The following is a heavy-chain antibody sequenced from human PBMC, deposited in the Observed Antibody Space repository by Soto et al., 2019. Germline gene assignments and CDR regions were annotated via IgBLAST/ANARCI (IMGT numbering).Heavy chain of an antibody. J-gene: IGHJ4*02. D-gene: IGHD2-15*01. CDR3: VKAGVRDLIVEVPVYFDI. CDR1: GFIFDNSG. CDR2: ISWNGGNI. V-gene: IGHV3-9*01. Sequence: EVQLVESGGGLVQPGRSLRLSCSASGFIFDNSGMHWVRQAPGKGLEWVSGISWNGGNIGYADPVKGGLPISRDNDTESMILQMNSLRPDDEAFYECVKAGVRDLIVEVPVYFDIWGQGTLVTVSS.